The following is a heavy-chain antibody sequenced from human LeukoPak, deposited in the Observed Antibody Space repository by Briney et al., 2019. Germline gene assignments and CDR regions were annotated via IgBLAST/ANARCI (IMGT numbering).Heavy chain of an antibody. D-gene: IGHD1-1*01. V-gene: IGHV4-34*01. J-gene: IGHJ4*02. CDR1: GGSFSGYY. Sequence: SETLSLTCAVYGGSFSGYYWSWIRQPPGKGLEWIGEMNHSGSTNYNPSLKSRVTISVDTSKNQFSLKLNSVTAADTAVYYCARRDWNDVIDYWGQGTLVTVSS. CDR3: ARRDWNDVIDY. CDR2: MNHSGST.